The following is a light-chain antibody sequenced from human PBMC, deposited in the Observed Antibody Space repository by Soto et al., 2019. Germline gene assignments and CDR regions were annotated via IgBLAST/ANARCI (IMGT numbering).Light chain of an antibody. CDR3: GTWDNNLSACL. V-gene: IGLV1-51*01. J-gene: IGLJ1*01. Sequence: QSVLTQPPTVSAAPGQKVTISCSGGSSNIGNNYVFWYQQFPGTAPRLLIFDNDKRPSGIPDRFSGSKSDTSATLGITGLENGDEADYSCGTWDNNLSACLFGTGTKVTVL. CDR1: SSNIGNNY. CDR2: DND.